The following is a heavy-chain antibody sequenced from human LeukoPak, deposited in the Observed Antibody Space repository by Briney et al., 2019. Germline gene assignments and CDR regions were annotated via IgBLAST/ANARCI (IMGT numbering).Heavy chain of an antibody. CDR2: INHSGST. D-gene: IGHD3-22*01. CDR3: ATAEEGGYYFSDDAFDI. V-gene: IGHV4-34*01. CDR1: GGSFSGYY. J-gene: IGHJ3*02. Sequence: SETLSLTCAVYGGSFSGYYWSWIRQPPGKGLEWIGEINHSGSTNYNPSLKSRVTISVDTSKNQFSLKLSSVTAADTAVYYCATAEEGGYYFSDDAFDIWGQGTMVTVSS.